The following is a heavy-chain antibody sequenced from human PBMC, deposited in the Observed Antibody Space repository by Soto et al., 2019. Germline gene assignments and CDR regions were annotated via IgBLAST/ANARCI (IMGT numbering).Heavy chain of an antibody. CDR3: ARRYRGPFDY. CDR1: GGSISSYY. V-gene: IGHV4-59*08. J-gene: IGHJ4*02. D-gene: IGHD1-26*01. Sequence: SETLSLTCTVSGGSISSYYWSWIRQPPGKGLEWIGYIYYSGSTNYNPSLKSRVTISVDTSKNQFSLKLSSVTAADTAVDYCARRYRGPFDYWGQGTLVTVSS. CDR2: IYYSGST.